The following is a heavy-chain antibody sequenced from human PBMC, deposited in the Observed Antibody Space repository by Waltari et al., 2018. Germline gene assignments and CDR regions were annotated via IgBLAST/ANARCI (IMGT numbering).Heavy chain of an antibody. CDR1: GFTLSRYW. Sequence: EVQLVESGGGLVQPGGSLRLSCAASGFTLSRYWMSRVRQAPGKGPGGVSNIITDGSEEYYLDSVRGRFTISRDNAKNSLYLQMNGLRPEDTAVYYCARDQWFAFDIWGHGTMVTVSS. CDR3: ARDQWFAFDI. D-gene: IGHD3-22*01. CDR2: IITDGSEE. J-gene: IGHJ3*02. V-gene: IGHV3-7*01.